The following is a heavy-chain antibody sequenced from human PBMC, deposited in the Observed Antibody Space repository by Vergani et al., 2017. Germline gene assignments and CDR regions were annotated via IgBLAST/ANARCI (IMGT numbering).Heavy chain of an antibody. D-gene: IGHD4-17*01. J-gene: IGHJ6*03. V-gene: IGHV3-30*03. CDR1: GFTFSSYG. CDR2: ISYDGSDE. CDR3: ARTTVTTGELSYYYYYYMDV. Sequence: QVQLVESGGGVVQPGRSLRLSCAASGFTFSSYGMHWVRQAPVKGLEWVAVISYDGSDEYYADSVKGRFTISGDNSKNTLYLQMNSLRAEDTAVYYCARTTVTTGELSYYYYYYMDVWGKGTTVTVSS.